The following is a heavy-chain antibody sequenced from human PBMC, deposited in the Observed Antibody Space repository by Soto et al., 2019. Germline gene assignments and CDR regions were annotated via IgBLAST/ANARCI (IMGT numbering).Heavy chain of an antibody. D-gene: IGHD1-1*01. V-gene: IGHV4-59*01. J-gene: IGHJ3*02. CDR1: GGSISSYY. CDR3: ARDRETVLTAFDI. CDR2: IYYSGST. Sequence: SETLSLTCTVSGGSISSYYWSWIRQPPGKGLEWIGYIYYSGSTNYNPSLKSRVTISVDTSKNQFSLKLSSVTAADTAVYYCARDRETVLTAFDIWGQGTMVTVSS.